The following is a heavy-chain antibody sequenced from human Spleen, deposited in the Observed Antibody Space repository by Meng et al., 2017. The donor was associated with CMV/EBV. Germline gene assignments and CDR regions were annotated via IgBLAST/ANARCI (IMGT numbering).Heavy chain of an antibody. J-gene: IGHJ6*02. Sequence: SETLSLTCSVSGGPIDSGDFYWTWIRQPPGKGLEWIGYVYHSGDTYYNPSLKGRTTISVDTSKNHFSLNLKSVTAADTALYYCARDTTYHGLDVWGPGTTVTVSS. CDR2: VYHSGDT. CDR3: ARDTTYHGLDV. D-gene: IGHD1-1*01. CDR1: GGPIDSGDFY. V-gene: IGHV4-30-4*08.